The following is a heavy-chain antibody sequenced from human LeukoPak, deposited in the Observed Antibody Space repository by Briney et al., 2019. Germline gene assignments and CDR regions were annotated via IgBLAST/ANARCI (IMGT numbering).Heavy chain of an antibody. D-gene: IGHD5-12*01. CDR3: ARDGGYSYGNQIDY. V-gene: IGHV3-33*01. CDR2: IWYDGSKE. CDR1: GFTFSSSG. Sequence: GGSLRLSYAASGFTFSSSGMHWVRQAPGKGLGWVAVIWYDGSKEKYADSVKGRFTISRDNSINTVYLQMNSLRAEDTAVYYCARDGGYSYGNQIDYWGQGTLVTVSS. J-gene: IGHJ4*02.